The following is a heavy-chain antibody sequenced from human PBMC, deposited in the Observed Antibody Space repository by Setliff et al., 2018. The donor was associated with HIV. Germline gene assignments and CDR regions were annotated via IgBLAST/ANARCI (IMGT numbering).Heavy chain of an antibody. D-gene: IGHD1-1*01. J-gene: IGHJ5*02. CDR3: ARGKYTTYLFDP. CDR2: IWPGDSDT. CDR1: GYRFTSQW. Sequence: PGESLKISCRGSGYRFTSQWIAWVRQVPGKGLEFMGIIWPGDSDTRYSPSFQGQVTISADKSISTAYLQWTSLKASDTAIYYCARGKYTTYLFDPWGQGTLVTVSS. V-gene: IGHV5-51*01.